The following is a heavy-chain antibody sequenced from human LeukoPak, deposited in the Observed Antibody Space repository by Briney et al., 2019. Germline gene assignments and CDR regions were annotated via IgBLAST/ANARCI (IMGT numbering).Heavy chain of an antibody. CDR3: ARGEYYDSSGYYFDAFDI. V-gene: IGHV4-59*11. J-gene: IGHJ3*02. CDR1: GGSISSHY. Sequence: SETLSLTCTVSGGSISSHYWSWIRQPPGRGLGWIGYIYYSGSTNYNPSLKSRVTISVDTSKNQFSLKLSSVTAADTAVYYCARGEYYDSSGYYFDAFDIWGQGTMVTVSS. CDR2: IYYSGST. D-gene: IGHD3-22*01.